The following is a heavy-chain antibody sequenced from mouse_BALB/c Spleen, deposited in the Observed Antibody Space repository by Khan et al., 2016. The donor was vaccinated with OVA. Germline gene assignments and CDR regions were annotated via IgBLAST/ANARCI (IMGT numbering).Heavy chain of an antibody. CDR2: ISYSGRT. CDR1: GYSITSDYA. D-gene: IGHD1-1*01. V-gene: IGHV3-2*02. CDR3: TRSVTITTVVATDFDY. J-gene: IGHJ2*01. Sequence: EVQLQESGPGLVKPSQSLSLTCTVTGYSITSDYAWNWIRQFPGNKLEWMGYISYSGRTSYNPSLKSRITITRDTSKNQIFLQLNSVTTEDTATXSCTRSVTITTVVATDFDYWGQGTTLTVSS.